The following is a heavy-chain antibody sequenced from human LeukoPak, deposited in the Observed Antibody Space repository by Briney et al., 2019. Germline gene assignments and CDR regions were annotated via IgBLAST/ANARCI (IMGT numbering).Heavy chain of an antibody. D-gene: IGHD4-23*01. CDR2: INHSGST. CDR3: ARPAGGGNGYFDL. CDR1: GGSFSGYY. V-gene: IGHV4-34*01. Sequence: LSETLSLTCAVYGGSFSGYYWSWIRQPPGKGLEWIGEINHSGSTNYNPSLKSRATISVDTSKNQFSLKLSSVTAADTAVYYCARPAGGGNGYFDLWGRGTLVTVSS. J-gene: IGHJ2*01.